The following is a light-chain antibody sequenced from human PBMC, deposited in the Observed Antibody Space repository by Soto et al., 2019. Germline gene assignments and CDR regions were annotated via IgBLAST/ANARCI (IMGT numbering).Light chain of an antibody. J-gene: IGKJ4*01. Sequence: EIVLTQSPGTLSLSPGERATLSCRASQSVSSSYLAWYQQKPGQAPRLLIYNAFNRATGIPDRFSGSGSGTDFTLTISRLEPEDFAVCYCQQYGSSPGTFGGGTKVDIK. V-gene: IGKV3-20*01. CDR3: QQYGSSPGT. CDR1: QSVSSSY. CDR2: NAF.